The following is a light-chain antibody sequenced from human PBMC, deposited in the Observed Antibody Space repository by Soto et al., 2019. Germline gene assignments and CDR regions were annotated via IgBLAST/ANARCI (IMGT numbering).Light chain of an antibody. J-gene: IGLJ2*01. CDR3: QTWGTDIVV. CDR1: SGHSSYA. Sequence: QAVVTQSPSASASLGASIKLTCTLSSGHSSYAIAWHQQQPEKGPRYLMKLNSDGSHSKGDGMPDRFSGSSSGAERYLTISSLQSEDEADYYCQTWGTDIVVFFGGTKVTVL. V-gene: IGLV4-69*01. CDR2: LNSDGSH.